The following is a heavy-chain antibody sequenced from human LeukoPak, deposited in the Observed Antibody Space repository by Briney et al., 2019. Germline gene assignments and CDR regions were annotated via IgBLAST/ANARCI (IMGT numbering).Heavy chain of an antibody. Sequence: GGSLRLSCAASGFTFDDYGMSWVRQAPGKGLEWVSSISSSSSYIYYADSVKGRFTISRDNAKNSLYLQMNSLRAEDTAVYYCARWGSDYDFWSGYLSFDYWGQGTLVTVSS. CDR1: GFTFDDYG. CDR2: ISSSSSYI. CDR3: ARWGSDYDFWSGYLSFDY. V-gene: IGHV3-21*01. J-gene: IGHJ4*02. D-gene: IGHD3-3*01.